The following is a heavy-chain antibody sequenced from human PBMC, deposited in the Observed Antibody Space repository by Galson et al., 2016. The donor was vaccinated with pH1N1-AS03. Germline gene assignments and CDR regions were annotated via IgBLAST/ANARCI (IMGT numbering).Heavy chain of an antibody. CDR2: IKQDGSVE. V-gene: IGHV3-7*01. Sequence: SLRLSCAASGFTFSSYWMTWVRQAPGKGLEWVANIKQDGSVEYYVDSVKGRFTISRDNSKNSLYLQMNNLRDEDTAVYYCARAVGGGDSFWGQGTLVTVSA. CDR3: ARAVGGGDSF. CDR1: GFTFSSYW. D-gene: IGHD4-23*01. J-gene: IGHJ4*02.